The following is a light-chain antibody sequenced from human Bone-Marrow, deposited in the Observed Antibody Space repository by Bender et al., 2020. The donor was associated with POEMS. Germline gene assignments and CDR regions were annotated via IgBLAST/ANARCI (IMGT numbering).Light chain of an antibody. CDR3: VAWDASLNGWV. J-gene: IGLJ3*02. Sequence: SYELTQSPSVSVSPGQPASITCSGDKLGEKYVSWYQQKAGQSPVLVLYQDNKWPSGIPERFSGSKSGTSASLAITGLQSDDEAIYFCVAWDASLNGWVFGGGTKLTVL. CDR2: QDN. V-gene: IGLV3-1*01. CDR1: KLGEKY.